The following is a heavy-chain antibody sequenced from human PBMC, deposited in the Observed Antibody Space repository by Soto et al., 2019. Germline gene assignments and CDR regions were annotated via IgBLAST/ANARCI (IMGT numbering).Heavy chain of an antibody. CDR2: MNPNSGNT. J-gene: IGHJ4*02. Sequence: ASVKVSCKASGYTFTSYDINWVRQATGQGLEWMGWMNPNSGNTVYAQKFQGRVTMTRNTSISTAYMELSSLRSEDTAVYYCARDPRKYYFDYWGQGTLVTVSS. CDR1: GYTFTSYD. V-gene: IGHV1-8*01. CDR3: ARDPRKYYFDY.